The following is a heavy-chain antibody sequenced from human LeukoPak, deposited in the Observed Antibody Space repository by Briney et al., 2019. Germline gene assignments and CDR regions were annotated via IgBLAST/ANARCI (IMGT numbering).Heavy chain of an antibody. J-gene: IGHJ4*02. CDR1: RFTFSTYA. CDR2: ISYDGTSK. Sequence: GGSLRLSCAASRFTFSTYAMHWVRQAPGKGLEWVAVISYDGTSKNHADSVKGRFTISRDNSKNTLYLQMNSLRAEDTAVYYCTRGPGYHDSSYLDYWGQGTLVTVSS. D-gene: IGHD3-22*01. V-gene: IGHV3-30*04. CDR3: TRGPGYHDSSYLDY.